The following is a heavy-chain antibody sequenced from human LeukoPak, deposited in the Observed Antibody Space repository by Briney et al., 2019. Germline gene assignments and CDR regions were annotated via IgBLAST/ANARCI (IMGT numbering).Heavy chain of an antibody. CDR3: AELGITMIGGV. CDR2: ISSSGSTV. Sequence: GGSLRLSCAASGFTFSSYEMNWVRQAPGKGLEWVSYISSSGSTVYYADSVKGRFTISKDNAKNSLYLQMNSLRAEDTAVYYCAELGITMIGGVWGKGTTVTISS. J-gene: IGHJ6*04. V-gene: IGHV3-48*03. D-gene: IGHD3-10*02. CDR1: GFTFSSYE.